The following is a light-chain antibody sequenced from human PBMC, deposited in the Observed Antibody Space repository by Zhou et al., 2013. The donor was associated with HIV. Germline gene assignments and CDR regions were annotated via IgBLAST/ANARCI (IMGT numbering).Light chain of an antibody. J-gene: IGKJ1*01. CDR3: QQYSSWPT. CDR2: DAS. CDR1: QSISNK. Sequence: EIVMTQSPATLSVSPGERATLSCRASQSISNKLAWYQLNPRQAPRLLIYDASTRATGIPARFSGSGSGTEFTLTISSMQSEDFAVYYCQQYSSWPTFGHGTKVEIK. V-gene: IGKV3-15*01.